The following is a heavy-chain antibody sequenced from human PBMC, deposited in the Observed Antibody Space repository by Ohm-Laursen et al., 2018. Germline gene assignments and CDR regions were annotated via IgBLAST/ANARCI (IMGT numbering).Heavy chain of an antibody. V-gene: IGHV4-39*01. Sequence: SETLSLTCPVSGGSIISDTYIWGWIRQPPGKGLDCIGHINYSGGTNYNPSLRSRITMSVDTPKNHFSLKLNSVTAADTAVYYCARYKRREQLGGGYDYWGQGSLATVSS. J-gene: IGHJ4*02. CDR3: ARYKRREQLGGGYDY. CDR1: GGSIISDTYI. D-gene: IGHD1/OR15-1a*01. CDR2: INYSGGT.